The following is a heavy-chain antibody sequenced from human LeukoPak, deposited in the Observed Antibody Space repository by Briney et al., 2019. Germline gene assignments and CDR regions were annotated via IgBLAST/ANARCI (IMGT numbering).Heavy chain of an antibody. J-gene: IGHJ4*02. Sequence: PSETLSLTCTVSGGSISSSSYYWGWIRQPPGKGLEWIGSIYYSGSTYYNPSLKSRVTISVDTSKNQFSLKLSSVTAADTAVYYCARQRWQQLVVGVFDYWGQGTLVTVSS. CDR2: IYYSGST. CDR1: GGSISSSSYY. V-gene: IGHV4-39*01. CDR3: ARQRWQQLVVGVFDY. D-gene: IGHD6-13*01.